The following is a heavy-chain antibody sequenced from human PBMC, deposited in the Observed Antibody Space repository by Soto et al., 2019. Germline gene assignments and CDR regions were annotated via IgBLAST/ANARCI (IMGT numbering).Heavy chain of an antibody. D-gene: IGHD3-10*01. CDR3: ARGTLVWFDP. J-gene: IGHJ5*02. CDR2: INAGNGNT. V-gene: IGHV1-3*05. Sequence: QVQLVQSGAEEKKPGASVKVSCKASGYTFTSYAMHWVRQAPGQRLEWMGWINAGNGNTKYLQKFQGRVTITRDTSASTAYMELSSLRSEDTAVYYCARGTLVWFDPWGQGTLVTVSS. CDR1: GYTFTSYA.